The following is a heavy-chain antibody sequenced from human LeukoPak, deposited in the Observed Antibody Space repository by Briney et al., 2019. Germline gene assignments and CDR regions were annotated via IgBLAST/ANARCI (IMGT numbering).Heavy chain of an antibody. CDR3: VVTTRSKSFDY. CDR2: IKQDGSEK. D-gene: IGHD1-1*01. V-gene: IGHV3-7*01. CDR1: GFTFSSYW. J-gene: IGHJ4*02. Sequence: GGSLRLSYAASGFTFSSYWMSWVRQAPGKGLEWVAQIKQDGSEKNYVDSVKGRFTVSRDNAENSLFMQMDSLRVEDTAFYYCVVTTRSKSFDYWGQGTLVTVSS.